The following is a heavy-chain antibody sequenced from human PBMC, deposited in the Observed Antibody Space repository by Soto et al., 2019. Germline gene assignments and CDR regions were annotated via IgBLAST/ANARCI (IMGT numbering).Heavy chain of an antibody. D-gene: IGHD3-22*01. CDR1: GFTFSAYS. Sequence: VGSLRLSCAASGFTFSAYSMNWVRQAPGKGLEWVSSISSSSSSIYYADSVKGRFTISRDNAKTSLYLQMNSLRAEDTAVYYCARADYYDSSAYYFSGWFDPWGQGTLVTVSS. J-gene: IGHJ5*02. CDR2: ISSSSSSI. V-gene: IGHV3-21*01. CDR3: ARADYYDSSAYYFSGWFDP.